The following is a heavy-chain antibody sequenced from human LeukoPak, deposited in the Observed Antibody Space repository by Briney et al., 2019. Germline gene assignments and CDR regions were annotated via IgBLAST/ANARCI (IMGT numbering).Heavy chain of an antibody. CDR1: GFIFSSNY. Sequence: PGGSLRLSCAASGFIFSSNYMSWVRQAPGKGLEWVSVIYSDGSIYYADSVKGRFTISRDNPKNTLYLQMNSLRAEDTALYYCARSIRYFQLFEFWGQGTLVAVSS. CDR3: ARSIRYFQLFEF. D-gene: IGHD3-9*01. CDR2: IYSDGSI. V-gene: IGHV3-53*01. J-gene: IGHJ4*02.